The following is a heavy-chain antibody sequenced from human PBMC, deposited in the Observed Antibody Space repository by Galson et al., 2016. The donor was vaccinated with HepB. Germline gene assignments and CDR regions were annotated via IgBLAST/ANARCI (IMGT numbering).Heavy chain of an antibody. J-gene: IGHJ6*02. CDR2: ISGRGVRSTSGGT. CDR1: GLAFSNYA. CDR3: ALLTGLSHSYHDMDF. V-gene: IGHV3-23*01. Sequence: SLRLSCAVSGLAFSNYAMSWVRQAPGKGLEWVSAISGRGVRSTSGGTYYADSVKGRFTISRDDSKNTLYLQMNSLRAEDTAVYYCALLTGLSHSYHDMDFWGQGTTVTVSS. D-gene: IGHD3-16*01.